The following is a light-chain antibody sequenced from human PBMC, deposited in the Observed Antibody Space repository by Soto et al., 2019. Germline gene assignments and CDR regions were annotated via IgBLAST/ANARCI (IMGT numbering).Light chain of an antibody. CDR3: QSYDSGLSGVV. J-gene: IGLJ2*01. CDR1: NSNIGADYD. V-gene: IGLV1-40*01. Sequence: QSVLAQPPSVSGAPGQRVTISCTGSNSNIGADYDVHWYQQFPGAAPKLLIYGNTNRPSGVPDRFSGSKSRISASLAITGLQDEDEADYFCQSYDSGLSGVVFGGGTKLTVL. CDR2: GNT.